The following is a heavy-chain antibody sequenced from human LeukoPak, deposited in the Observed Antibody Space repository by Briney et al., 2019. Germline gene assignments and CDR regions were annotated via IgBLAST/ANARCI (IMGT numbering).Heavy chain of an antibody. D-gene: IGHD1-1*01. J-gene: IGHJ4*02. V-gene: IGHV4-38-2*02. CDR3: AREAERRVIN. Sequence: SETLSLTCVVSGFSISSGYYWGWIRQPPGKGLQWIGNSHPSGTMFHNSSLNSRVTMSIDTSKNQFSLKLSSVTAADTAVYYSAREAERRVINWGQGTLVTVSS. CDR1: GFSISSGYY. CDR2: SHPSGTM.